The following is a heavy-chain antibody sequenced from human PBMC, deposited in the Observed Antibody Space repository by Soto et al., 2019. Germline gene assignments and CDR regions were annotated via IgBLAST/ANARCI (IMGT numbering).Heavy chain of an antibody. V-gene: IGHV4-39*01. J-gene: IGHJ5*02. Sequence: SETMSLTCSVSGDSIGNSRFYWSWIRQPPGEGLEWIGSIYHTGNACYNPSLKSRVTIFVDTSKNQFSLKLTSVTAADTALYYCARDYFDSSDYTTNWFDPWGQGTLVTVSS. CDR1: GDSIGNSRFY. CDR3: ARDYFDSSDYTTNWFDP. D-gene: IGHD3-22*01. CDR2: IYHTGNA.